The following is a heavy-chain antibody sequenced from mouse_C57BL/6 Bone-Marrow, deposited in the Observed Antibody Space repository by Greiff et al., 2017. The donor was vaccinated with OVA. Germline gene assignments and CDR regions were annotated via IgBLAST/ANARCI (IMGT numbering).Heavy chain of an antibody. D-gene: IGHD2-3*01. J-gene: IGHJ1*03. CDR1: GYTFTSYG. Sequence: VQRVESGAELARPGASVKLSCKASGYTFTSYGISWVKQRTGQGLEWIGEIYPRSGNTYYNEKFKGKATLTADKSSSTAYMELRSLTSEDSAVYFCADGYYGYFDVWGTGTTVTVSS. V-gene: IGHV1-81*01. CDR2: IYPRSGNT. CDR3: ADGYYGYFDV.